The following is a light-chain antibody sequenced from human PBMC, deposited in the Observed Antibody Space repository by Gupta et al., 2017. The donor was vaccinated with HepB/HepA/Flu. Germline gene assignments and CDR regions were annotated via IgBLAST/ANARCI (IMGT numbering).Light chain of an antibody. Sequence: QSALTQPASVSGSPGQSITISCTGTSNDVGSYNLVPWYQQHPGKAPKLIIYEVSNRASGVFNRFPCSKSENTASLKIPWLQAEEEADLLWCSYGGSSTWVFGGGNKLTLL. CDR3: CSYGGSSTWV. CDR2: EVS. V-gene: IGLV2-23*02. CDR1: SNDVGSYNL. J-gene: IGLJ3*02.